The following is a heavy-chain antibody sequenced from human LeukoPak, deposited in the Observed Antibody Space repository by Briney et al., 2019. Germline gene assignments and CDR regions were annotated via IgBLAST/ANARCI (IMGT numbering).Heavy chain of an antibody. D-gene: IGHD5-12*01. Sequence: SETLSLTCTVSGYSISSGYYWGWIRQPPGKGLEWIGSIYHSGSTYYNPSLKSRVTISVDTSKDQFSLKLSSVTAADTAVYYCASTSNSGYDQPPLYYYYGMDVWGQGTTVTVSS. J-gene: IGHJ6*02. CDR2: IYHSGST. CDR1: GYSISSGYY. V-gene: IGHV4-38-2*02. CDR3: ASTSNSGYDQPPLYYYYGMDV.